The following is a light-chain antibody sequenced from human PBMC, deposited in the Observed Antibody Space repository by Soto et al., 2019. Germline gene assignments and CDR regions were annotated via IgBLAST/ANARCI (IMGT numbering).Light chain of an antibody. J-gene: IGKJ1*01. Sequence: EVVLTQSPATLSLSPGERATLSCRASQSVSNYLAWYQQKPGQAPRLLIFDASNRATGIPARFTGSGSGTDFTLTISSLEPEDFAVYYCQQRSDWPPWTFGQGTKVEIK. V-gene: IGKV3-11*01. CDR1: QSVSNY. CDR3: QQRSDWPPWT. CDR2: DAS.